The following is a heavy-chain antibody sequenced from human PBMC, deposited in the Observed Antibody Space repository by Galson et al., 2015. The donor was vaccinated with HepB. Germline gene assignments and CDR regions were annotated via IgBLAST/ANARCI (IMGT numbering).Heavy chain of an antibody. CDR2: ISGGSGSYI. CDR1: GFTLRSYS. D-gene: IGHD6-13*01. V-gene: IGHV3-21*01. Sequence: SLRLSCAASGFTLRSYSMDWVRQAPGKGLEWVSSISGGSGSYIYYADSVKGRFTISRDNAKNSLYLQMNSLRAEDTAVYYCARDASSSTWQKYNWFDPWGQGTLVTVSS. J-gene: IGHJ5*02. CDR3: ARDASSSTWQKYNWFDP.